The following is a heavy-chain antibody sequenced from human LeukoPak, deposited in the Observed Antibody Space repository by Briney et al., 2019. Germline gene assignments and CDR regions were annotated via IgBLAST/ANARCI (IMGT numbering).Heavy chain of an antibody. D-gene: IGHD4-11*01. V-gene: IGHV3-30*04. CDR1: GLTFSSYA. Sequence: GRSLRLSCAASGLTFSSYAMHWVRQAPGKGLEWVAVISYDGSNKYYADSVKGRFTISRDNSKNTLYLQMTSLRAEDTAVYYCARDNSPGWFGPWGQGTLVTVSA. CDR2: ISYDGSNK. J-gene: IGHJ5*02. CDR3: ARDNSPGWFGP.